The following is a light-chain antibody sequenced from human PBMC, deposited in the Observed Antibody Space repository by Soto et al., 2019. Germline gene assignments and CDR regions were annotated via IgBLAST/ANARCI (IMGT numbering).Light chain of an antibody. CDR3: CSYAGRSTWV. V-gene: IGLV2-23*02. Sequence: QSVLTQPASVSGSPGQSITISCTGTSSDVGSYNFISWYQQHPGKAPKITIYEVSKRPSGVSNRFSGSKSGNTASLTISGLQAEDEADYYCCSYAGRSTWVLGGGTKVTVL. CDR2: EVS. CDR1: SSDVGSYNF. J-gene: IGLJ3*02.